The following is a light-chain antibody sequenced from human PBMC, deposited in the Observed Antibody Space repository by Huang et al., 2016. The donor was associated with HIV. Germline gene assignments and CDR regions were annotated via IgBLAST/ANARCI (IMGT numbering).Light chain of an antibody. CDR1: QDIGTS. CDR3: QQLHAYPIT. V-gene: IGKV1-13*02. CDR2: VAS. J-gene: IGKJ5*01. Sequence: HLTQSPPSLSASVGDSVFISCRASQDIGTSLAWYQQRTGRAPKLLSSVASTLQTGVPSRFNGDSAGTDFTLFITDLQSEDFATYYGQQLHAYPITFGQGTRLDIK.